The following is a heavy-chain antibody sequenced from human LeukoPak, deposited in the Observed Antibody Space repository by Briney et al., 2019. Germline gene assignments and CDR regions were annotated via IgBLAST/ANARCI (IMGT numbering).Heavy chain of an antibody. D-gene: IGHD3-22*01. V-gene: IGHV3-23*01. J-gene: IGHJ4*02. Sequence: GGSLRLSCAASGFTYTIYAMSWVRQAPGKGLEWVSAISGSGGSTSYADSVKGRFTISRDNLKNTLYLQMNSLRAEDTAVYYCAKNPIYDSSAYYYDYWGQGTLVTVSS. CDR1: GFTYTIYA. CDR2: ISGSGGST. CDR3: AKNPIYDSSAYYYDY.